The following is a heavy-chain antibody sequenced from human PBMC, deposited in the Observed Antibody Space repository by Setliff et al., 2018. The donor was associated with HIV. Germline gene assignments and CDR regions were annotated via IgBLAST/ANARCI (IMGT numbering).Heavy chain of an antibody. CDR2: IHYTGSV. V-gene: IGHV4-59*01. J-gene: IGHJ4*02. D-gene: IGHD2-2*01. Sequence: SETLSLTCHVSGDSINGFYWSWIRQSPARGLEWIGYIHYTGSVLYSSSLNGRVTIFLDTSRNQFSLTLTSLTPADTAVYYCARHAGASFDSWGQGSLVTVSS. CDR1: GDSINGFY. CDR3: ARHAGASFDS.